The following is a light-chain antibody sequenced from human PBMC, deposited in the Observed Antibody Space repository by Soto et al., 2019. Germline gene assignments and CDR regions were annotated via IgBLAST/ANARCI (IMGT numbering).Light chain of an antibody. CDR1: SSDVGGYNY. CDR3: SSFASGDTII. CDR2: DVT. Sequence: QSALTQPASVSGSPGQSITISCTGTSSDVGGYNYASWYQQHPGKAPKVMIYDVTNRPSDVSNRFSGSKSGNTASLTISGLQGEDEADYYCSSFASGDTIIFGGGTKLTVL. J-gene: IGLJ2*01. V-gene: IGLV2-14*03.